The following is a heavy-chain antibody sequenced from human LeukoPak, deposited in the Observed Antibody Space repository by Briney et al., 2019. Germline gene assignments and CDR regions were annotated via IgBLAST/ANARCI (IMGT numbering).Heavy chain of an antibody. J-gene: IGHJ4*02. Sequence: ASVKVSCKASGYTFTSYAMHWVRQAPGQRLEWMGWINAGNGNTKYSQEFQGRVTITRDTSASTAYMELSSLRSEDMAVYYCARDLYGSGSYSTAYFDYWGQGTLVTVSS. V-gene: IGHV1-3*03. CDR1: GYTFTSYA. CDR3: ARDLYGSGSYSTAYFDY. D-gene: IGHD3-10*01. CDR2: INAGNGNT.